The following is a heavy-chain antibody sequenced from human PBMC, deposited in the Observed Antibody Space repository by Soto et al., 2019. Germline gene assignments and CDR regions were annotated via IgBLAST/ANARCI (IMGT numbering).Heavy chain of an antibody. Sequence: ESGGGLVKPGGSLRLSCAASGFTFSSYSMNWVRQAPGKGLEWVSSISSSSSYIYYADSVKGRFTISRDNAKNSLYLQMNSLRAEDTAVYYCARRRYSSGWSHYFDYWGQGTLVTVSS. CDR3: ARRRYSSGWSHYFDY. CDR2: ISSSSSYI. V-gene: IGHV3-21*01. J-gene: IGHJ4*02. D-gene: IGHD6-19*01. CDR1: GFTFSSYS.